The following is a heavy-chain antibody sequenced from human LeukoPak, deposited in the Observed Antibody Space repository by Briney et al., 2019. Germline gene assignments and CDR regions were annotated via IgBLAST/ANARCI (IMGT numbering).Heavy chain of an antibody. Sequence: SVKVSCKASGGTFSSYAISWVRQAPGQGLEWMGRIIPILGIANYAQKFQGRVTMTRDTSISTAYMELSRLRSDDTAVYYCASSVDTAMVENYYMDVWGKGTTVTVSS. CDR1: GGTFSSYA. D-gene: IGHD5-18*01. CDR3: ASSVDTAMVENYYMDV. CDR2: IIPILGIA. V-gene: IGHV1-69*04. J-gene: IGHJ6*03.